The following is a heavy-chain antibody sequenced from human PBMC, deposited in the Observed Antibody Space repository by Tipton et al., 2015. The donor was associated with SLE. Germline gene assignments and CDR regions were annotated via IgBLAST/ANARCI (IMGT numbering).Heavy chain of an antibody. CDR1: GGSISSSSYY. CDR2: IYYSGST. J-gene: IGHJ4*02. Sequence: TLSLTCTVSGGSISSSSYYWGWIRQPPGKGLEWIGSIYYSGSTYYNPSLKSRVTISVDTSKNQFSLKLNSVTAADTAVYYCASPDSSDYYFDSWGQGTLVTVSS. D-gene: IGHD3-22*01. V-gene: IGHV4-39*01. CDR3: ASPDSSDYYFDS.